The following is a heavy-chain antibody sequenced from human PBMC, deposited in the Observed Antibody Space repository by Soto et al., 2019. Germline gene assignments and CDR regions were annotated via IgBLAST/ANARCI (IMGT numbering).Heavy chain of an antibody. Sequence: ASVKVSCKVSGYTLTELSMHWVRQAPGKGLEWMGGFDPEDGETIYAQKFQGRVTMTEDTSTDTAYMELSSLRSEDTAVYYCATAMDRSRWYSFDYWGKGNFETVSS. CDR1: GYTLTELS. CDR2: FDPEDGET. J-gene: IGHJ4*02. D-gene: IGHD6-13*01. V-gene: IGHV1-24*01. CDR3: ATAMDRSRWYSFDY.